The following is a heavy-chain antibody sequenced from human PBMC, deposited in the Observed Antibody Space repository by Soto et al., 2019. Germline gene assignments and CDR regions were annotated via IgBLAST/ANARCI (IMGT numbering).Heavy chain of an antibody. CDR3: AKYGSSKYYFDY. CDR2: ISGSGST. D-gene: IGHD3-10*01. CDR1: EFTFSSYA. J-gene: IGHJ4*02. Sequence: PGGSLRLSCAASEFTFSSYAMSWVRQAPGKGLEWVSTISGSGSTYYADSVKGRFTISRDNSKNTLYLQLNSLRAEDTAVYYCAKYGSSKYYFDYWGQGTLVTVSS. V-gene: IGHV3-23*01.